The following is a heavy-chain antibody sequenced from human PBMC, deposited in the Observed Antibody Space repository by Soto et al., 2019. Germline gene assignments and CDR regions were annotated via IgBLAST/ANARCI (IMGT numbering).Heavy chain of an antibody. CDR2: ISPYTGNT. V-gene: IGHV1-18*01. CDR3: VMVDNYVTPTPQDV. CDR1: GYIFVNYG. Sequence: QVQLVQSGDEVKKPGASVKVSCKASGYIFVNYGIAWVRQAPRQGLEWMGWISPYTGNTHSASKVQGRLTMTTDTSTSTASKDLGSLTSYDTAVYYCVMVDNYVTPTPQDVWGQGTTVTVSS. J-gene: IGHJ6*02. D-gene: IGHD3-16*01.